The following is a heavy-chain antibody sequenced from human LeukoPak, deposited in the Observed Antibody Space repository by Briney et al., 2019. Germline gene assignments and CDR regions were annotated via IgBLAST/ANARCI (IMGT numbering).Heavy chain of an antibody. CDR3: ASNTNSSSWYNYYYGMDV. Sequence: ASVKVSCKASGYTFTSYAMHWVRQAPGQRLEWMGWINAGNGNTKYSQKFQGRVTITRDTSASTAYMELSSLRSEDTAVYYCASNTNSSSWYNYYYGMDVWGQGTTVTVSS. CDR2: INAGNGNT. J-gene: IGHJ6*02. CDR1: GYTFTSYA. V-gene: IGHV1-3*01. D-gene: IGHD6-13*01.